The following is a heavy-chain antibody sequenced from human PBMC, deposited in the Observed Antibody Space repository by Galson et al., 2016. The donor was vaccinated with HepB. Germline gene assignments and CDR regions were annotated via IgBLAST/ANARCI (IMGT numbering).Heavy chain of an antibody. V-gene: IGHV3-33*01. CDR2: IWHDGGNK. J-gene: IGHJ4*02. Sequence: SLRLSCAASEFTLSTYGMHWVRQAPGKGLEWVALIWHDGGNKYYADSVKGRFTISRDNPKNTLYLQMNSLKVEDTAVYYCAREMHVAAAAAFDFWGRGTLVTVSS. CDR3: AREMHVAAAAAFDF. D-gene: IGHD6-13*01. CDR1: EFTLSTYG.